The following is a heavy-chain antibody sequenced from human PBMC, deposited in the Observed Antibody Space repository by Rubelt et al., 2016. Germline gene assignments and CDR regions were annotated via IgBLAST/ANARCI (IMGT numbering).Heavy chain of an antibody. Sequence: QVQLVQSGAEVKKPGSSVRVSCRASGGTFSTYAISWVRQAPRQGLEWMGWINPNSGGTNYAQKFQGRVTMTRDTSISTAYMELSRLRSDDTAVYYCARDHRIAAAVQFDYWGQGTLVTVSS. CDR2: INPNSGGT. D-gene: IGHD6-13*01. CDR1: GGTFSTYA. J-gene: IGHJ4*02. CDR3: ARDHRIAAAVQFDY. V-gene: IGHV1-2*02.